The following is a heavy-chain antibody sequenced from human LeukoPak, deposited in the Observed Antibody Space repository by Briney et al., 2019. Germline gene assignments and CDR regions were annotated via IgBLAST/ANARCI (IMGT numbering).Heavy chain of an antibody. D-gene: IGHD6-13*01. V-gene: IGHV3-23*01. J-gene: IGHJ4*02. Sequence: GGSLRLSCAASGFTFSSYAMSWVRQARGKGLGGVSGISGSGGITNYADSVKGRFTISRDNSKNTLYLQMNSLRAEDTAVYYCARDIMDSSWFDYWGQGTLVTVSS. CDR1: GFTFSSYA. CDR2: ISGSGGIT. CDR3: ARDIMDSSWFDY.